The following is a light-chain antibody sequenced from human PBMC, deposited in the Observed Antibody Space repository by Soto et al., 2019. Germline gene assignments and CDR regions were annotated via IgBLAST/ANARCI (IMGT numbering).Light chain of an antibody. CDR1: QSVRSW. CDR3: QQYDNYPLT. V-gene: IGKV1-5*01. CDR2: DAS. Sequence: DIQMTQSPSTLSASVGDRCTITCRASQSVRSWLAWYQQKPGRAPKFLIYDASSVESGVPSRFSGSGSGTEFTLTISNLQPDDFATYYCQQYDNYPLTFGGGTKVEI. J-gene: IGKJ4*01.